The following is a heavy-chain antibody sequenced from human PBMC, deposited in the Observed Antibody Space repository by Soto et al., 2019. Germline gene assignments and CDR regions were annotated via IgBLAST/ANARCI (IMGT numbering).Heavy chain of an antibody. CDR3: AKDRYCSATSCQDFGS. V-gene: IGHV3-9*01. J-gene: IGHJ4*02. D-gene: IGHD2-2*01. Sequence: EVQLVESGGGLVQPGRSLRLSCAASGFSFDDYAMHWVRQAPGKGLEWVSGISTNGINTGYADSVKGRFTISRDNSRNTLYLQMSGLRVEDTAVYYCAKDRYCSATSCQDFGSWGQGTLVTVSS. CDR2: ISTNGINT. CDR1: GFSFDDYA.